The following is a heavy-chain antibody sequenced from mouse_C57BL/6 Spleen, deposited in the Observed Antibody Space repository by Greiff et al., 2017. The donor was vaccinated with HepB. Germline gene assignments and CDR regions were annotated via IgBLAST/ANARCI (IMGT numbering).Heavy chain of an antibody. J-gene: IGHJ1*03. CDR2: ILPGSGST. D-gene: IGHD1-1*01. Sequence: VQLQQSGAELMKPGASVKLSCKATGYTFTGYWIEWVKQRPGHGLEWIGEILPGSGSTNYNEKFKGKATFTADTSSNTAYMQLSSLTTEDSAIYYCARRPYYYGSSYRYFDVWGTGTTVTVSS. V-gene: IGHV1-9*01. CDR1: GYTFTGYW. CDR3: ARRPYYYGSSYRYFDV.